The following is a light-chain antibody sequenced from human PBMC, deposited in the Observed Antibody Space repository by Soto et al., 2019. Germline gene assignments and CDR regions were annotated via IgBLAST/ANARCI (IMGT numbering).Light chain of an antibody. CDR1: QSVIIY. CDR3: QQRSNWPIT. J-gene: IGKJ5*01. V-gene: IGKV3-11*01. Sequence: EIVLTQSPATLSLSPWEIATLSCGASQSVIIYLALYQQKPGQSPRLLIYDTSNRATGIPARFSGSGSGTDFTLTISSLEPEDFAVYYCQQRSNWPITFGQGTRLEI. CDR2: DTS.